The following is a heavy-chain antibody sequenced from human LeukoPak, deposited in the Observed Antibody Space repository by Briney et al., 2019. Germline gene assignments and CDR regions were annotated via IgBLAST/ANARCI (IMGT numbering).Heavy chain of an antibody. V-gene: IGHV4-39*01. CDR2: MFYSGST. CDR1: GGSFSSRSHY. D-gene: IGHD1-26*01. J-gene: IGHJ5*02. CDR3: ARADVGINWFDP. Sequence: PSETLSLTCTVSGGSFSSRSHYWGWIRQTPGKGLEWIGSMFYSGSTYYNPSLKSRVIIFVDTSKNQFHLKVSSVTAADTAVYYCARADVGINWFDPWGQGTLVTVSS.